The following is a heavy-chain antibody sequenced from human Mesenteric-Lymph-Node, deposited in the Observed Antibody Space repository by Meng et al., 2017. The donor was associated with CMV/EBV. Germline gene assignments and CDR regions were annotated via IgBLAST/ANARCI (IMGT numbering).Heavy chain of an antibody. Sequence: SVKVSCKASGYTFTSYDISWVRQAPGQGLEWMGGIIPIFGTANYAQKFQGRVTITTDESTSTAYMELSSLRSEDTAVYYCARDLTGSGYYSGWGQGTLVTVSS. CDR3: ARDLTGSGYYSG. J-gene: IGHJ4*02. V-gene: IGHV1-69*05. CDR1: GYTFTSYD. D-gene: IGHD3-22*01. CDR2: IIPIFGTA.